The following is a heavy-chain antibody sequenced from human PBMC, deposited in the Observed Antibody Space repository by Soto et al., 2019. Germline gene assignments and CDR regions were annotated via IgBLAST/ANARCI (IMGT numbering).Heavy chain of an antibody. Sequence: PGESLKISCKGSVYSFAGYWITWVRQKPGKGLEWMGIIYPGDSHTCYSPSFRGHVTISADKSISTAYLQWSSLKASDTAMYYCARQRYFGHWGQGTLVTVSS. CDR3: ARQRYFGH. CDR2: IYPGDSHT. V-gene: IGHV5-51*01. J-gene: IGHJ4*02. CDR1: VYSFAGYW.